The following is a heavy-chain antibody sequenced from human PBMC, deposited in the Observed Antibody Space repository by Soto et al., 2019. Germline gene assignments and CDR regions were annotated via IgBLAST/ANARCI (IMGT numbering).Heavy chain of an antibody. D-gene: IGHD4-17*01. J-gene: IGHJ6*02. CDR1: GFTFSSYA. Sequence: LRLSCAASGFTFSSYAMHWVRQAPGKGLEWVAVISYDGSNKYYADSVKGRFTISRDNSKNTLYLQMNGLRAEDTAVYYCARDGHTAEGHYYYGMDVWGQGTTVTVSS. V-gene: IGHV3-30-3*01. CDR3: ARDGHTAEGHYYYGMDV. CDR2: ISYDGSNK.